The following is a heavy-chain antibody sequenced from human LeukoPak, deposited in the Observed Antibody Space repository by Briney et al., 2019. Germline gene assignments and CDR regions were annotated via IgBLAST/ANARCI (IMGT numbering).Heavy chain of an antibody. CDR2: IYSSGST. J-gene: IGHJ5*02. CDR3: ARDYMGCSGGSCYSS. D-gene: IGHD2-15*01. V-gene: IGHV4-59*12. Sequence: PSETLSLTCNVSGGSIRGYYWSWIRQPPGKGLEWIGYIYSSGSTNYNPSLKSRVTISVDTSKNQFSLKLSSVTAADTAVYYCARDYMGCSGGSCYSSWGQGTLVTVSS. CDR1: GGSIRGYY.